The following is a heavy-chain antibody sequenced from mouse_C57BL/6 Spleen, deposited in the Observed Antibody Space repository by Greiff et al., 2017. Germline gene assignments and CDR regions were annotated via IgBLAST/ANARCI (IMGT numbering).Heavy chain of an antibody. CDR3: ARQDDYEVYWEG. CDR2: ISGGGGNT. Sequence: EVQGVESGGGLVKPGGSLKLSCAASGFTFSSYTMSWVRQTPEKRLEWVATISGGGGNTYYPDSVTGRFTISRDNAKNTLYLQMSSLRSEDTALYDCARQDDYEVYWEGGGTGTTGTGAS. J-gene: IGHJ1*03. V-gene: IGHV5-9*01. D-gene: IGHD2-4*01. CDR1: GFTFSSYT.